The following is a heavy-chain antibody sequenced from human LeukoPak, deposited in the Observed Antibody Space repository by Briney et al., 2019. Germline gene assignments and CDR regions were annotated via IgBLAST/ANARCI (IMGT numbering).Heavy chain of an antibody. V-gene: IGHV4-59*11. CDR1: GGSISSHY. CDR2: IYYSGST. CDR3: ARDLVGYSSSLTASWFDP. Sequence: PSETLSLTCTVSGGSISSHYWSWIRQPPGKGLEWIGYIYYSGSTNYNPSLKRRVTISVDTSKNQLSLELSSVTAADTAVYYCARDLVGYSSSLTASWFDPWGQGTLVTVSS. J-gene: IGHJ5*02. D-gene: IGHD6-13*01.